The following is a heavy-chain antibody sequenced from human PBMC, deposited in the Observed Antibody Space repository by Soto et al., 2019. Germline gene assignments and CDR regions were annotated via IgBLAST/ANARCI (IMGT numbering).Heavy chain of an antibody. CDR2: IIPIFGTA. CDR3: ARGRVVVVVAADYYYYGMDV. Sequence: QVQLVQSGAEVKKPGSSVKVSCKASGGTFSSYAISWVRQAPGQGREWMGGIIPIFGTANYAQKFQGRVTITADESTSTAYMELSSLRSEDTAVYYCARGRVVVVVAADYYYYGMDVWGQGTTVTVSS. V-gene: IGHV1-69*01. J-gene: IGHJ6*02. CDR1: GGTFSSYA. D-gene: IGHD2-15*01.